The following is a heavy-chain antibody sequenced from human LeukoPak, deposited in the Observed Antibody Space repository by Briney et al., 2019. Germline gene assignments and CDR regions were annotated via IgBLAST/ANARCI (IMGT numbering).Heavy chain of an antibody. J-gene: IGHJ3*02. CDR2: IYYSGST. D-gene: IGHD2-15*01. Sequence: QPSETLSLTCTVSGGSISSSSYYWGWIRQPPGKGLEWIGSIYYSGSTYYNPSLKSRVTISVDTSKNQFSLKLSSVTAADTAVYHCARHGVVVARRSGAFDIWGQGTMVTVSS. CDR1: GGSISSSSYY. V-gene: IGHV4-39*01. CDR3: ARHGVVVARRSGAFDI.